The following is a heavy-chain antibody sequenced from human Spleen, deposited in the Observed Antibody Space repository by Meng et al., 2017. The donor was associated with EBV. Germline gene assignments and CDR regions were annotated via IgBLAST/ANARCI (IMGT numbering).Heavy chain of an antibody. D-gene: IGHD2-21*01. V-gene: IGHV1-24*01. CDR1: GYTLTELS. J-gene: IGHJ4*02. Sequence: HLVQAGSAVKKPGASVKVSCKVTGYTLTELSLHWVRLTPGKGLEWMGGFDHVDDETIYAQKFQDRVTMTEDTSTDTAYMELRSLTSEDTAVYYCTSGDNFDYWGQGTLVTVSS. CDR3: TSGDNFDY. CDR2: FDHVDDET.